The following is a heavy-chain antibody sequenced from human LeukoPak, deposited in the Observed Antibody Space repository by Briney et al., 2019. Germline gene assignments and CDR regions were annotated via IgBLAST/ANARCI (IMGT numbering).Heavy chain of an antibody. CDR2: IIPIFGTA. CDR1: GGTFTRYG. CDR3: ARLQWQPPDY. V-gene: IGHV1-69*01. J-gene: IGHJ4*02. Sequence: ASLKVSCKASGGTFTRYGISWVRQAPGQGLEWTGGIIPIFGTANYAQKFQGRVTITADESTSTAYMELGSLRSEDTAVYYCARLQWQPPDYWGQGTLVIVSS. D-gene: IGHD6-19*01.